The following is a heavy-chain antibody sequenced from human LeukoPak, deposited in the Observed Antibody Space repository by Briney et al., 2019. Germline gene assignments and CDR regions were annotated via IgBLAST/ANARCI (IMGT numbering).Heavy chain of an antibody. CDR3: AREVATIWPRHYFDY. CDR2: ISSSSSYI. J-gene: IGHJ4*02. Sequence: GGSLRLSCAASGFTFSSCSMNWVRQAPGKGLEWVSSISSSSSYIYYADSVKGRFTISRDNAKNSLYLQMNSLRAEDTAVYYCAREVATIWPRHYFDYWGQGTLVTVSS. D-gene: IGHD5-12*01. V-gene: IGHV3-21*01. CDR1: GFTFSSCS.